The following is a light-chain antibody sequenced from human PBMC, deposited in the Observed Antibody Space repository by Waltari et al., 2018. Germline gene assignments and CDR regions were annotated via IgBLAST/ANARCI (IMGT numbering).Light chain of an antibody. CDR2: EVF. CDR3: CSYAGRGTYV. Sequence: QSALTQPASVSGTPGQSITIPCSGTTSDVASSDLASWYPQHPGEAPKLLICEVFKRPPDTSSRFSGAKSGSTASLTISGLQPEDEADYYCCSYAGRGTYVFGSGTKVTVL. V-gene: IGLV2-23*02. CDR1: TSDVASSDL. J-gene: IGLJ1*01.